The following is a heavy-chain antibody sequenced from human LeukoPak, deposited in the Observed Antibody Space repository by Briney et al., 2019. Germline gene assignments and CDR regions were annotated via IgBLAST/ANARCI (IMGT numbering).Heavy chain of an antibody. V-gene: IGHV4-39*01. J-gene: IGHJ6*02. CDR1: GGSISSSSYY. CDR3: ARHSEEFGMDV. CDR2: IYYSGST. D-gene: IGHD3-10*01. Sequence: SETLSLTCTVSGGSISSSSYYWGWIRQPPGKGLEWIGGIYYSGSTYYNPSLKSRVTISVDTSKKQFSLKLSSVTAADTAVYYCARHSEEFGMDVWGQGTTVTVSS.